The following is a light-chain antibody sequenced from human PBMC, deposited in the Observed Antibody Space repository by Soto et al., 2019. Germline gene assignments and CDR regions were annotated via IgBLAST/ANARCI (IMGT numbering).Light chain of an antibody. CDR3: AAWYDSLNGYV. V-gene: IGLV1-44*01. CDR1: SSNIGSNT. Sequence: QSVLTQPPSASGTPGQRVTISCSGSSSNIGSNTVNWYQQLPGTAPKLLIYSNNQRPSGVPARFSGSKSGTSASLAISGLQSEDDADYYFAAWYDSLNGYVFGTGTKLTVL. J-gene: IGLJ1*01. CDR2: SNN.